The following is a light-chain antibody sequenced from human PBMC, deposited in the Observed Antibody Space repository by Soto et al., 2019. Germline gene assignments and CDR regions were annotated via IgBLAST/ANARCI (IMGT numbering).Light chain of an antibody. CDR1: QNIGVY. V-gene: IGKV1-39*01. CDR3: HQTAATPWT. J-gene: IGKJ1*01. CDR2: AAS. Sequence: DIQMTQSPSSLSASVGDRVTITCRASQNIGVYLNWYQKKPGKAPKLLIHAASSLHSGVPSTFSGSGSGTDFALTISSTQPEDFATYYCHQTAATPWTFAQGTKVDIK.